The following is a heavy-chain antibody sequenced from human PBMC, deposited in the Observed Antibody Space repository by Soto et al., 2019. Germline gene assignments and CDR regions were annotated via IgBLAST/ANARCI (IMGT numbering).Heavy chain of an antibody. Sequence: EVQLLESGGGLVQPGGSLRLSCAASGFSFSTYAMSWVRQAPGKGLEWVSGISAGGGNTYYADSVRGRFTISRDNSKNTVDLQISSLRAEDTALYYCAKHSEYQLLSWLDPRGLGTLVTVSS. V-gene: IGHV3-23*01. D-gene: IGHD2-2*01. CDR3: AKHSEYQLLSWLDP. CDR2: ISAGGGNT. CDR1: GFSFSTYA. J-gene: IGHJ5*02.